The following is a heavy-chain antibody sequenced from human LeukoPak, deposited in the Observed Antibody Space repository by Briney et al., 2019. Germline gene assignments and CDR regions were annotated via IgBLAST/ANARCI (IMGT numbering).Heavy chain of an antibody. CDR3: AKKIPTSFDP. J-gene: IGHJ5*02. CDR1: GFTFSSYA. CDR2: ISDSGGNT. V-gene: IGHV3-23*01. Sequence: PGGSLRLSCAASGFTFSSYAMSWVRQAPGKGLEWVSGISDSGGNTYYAGSVKGRFTISRDNSKNMLYLQMNSLRAEDTAVYYCAKKIPTSFDPLGQGTLVTVSS.